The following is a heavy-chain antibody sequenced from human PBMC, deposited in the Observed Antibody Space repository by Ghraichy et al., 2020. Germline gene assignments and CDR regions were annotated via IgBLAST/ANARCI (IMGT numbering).Heavy chain of an antibody. CDR1: GYTFTSYG. D-gene: IGHD3-9*01. CDR3: ARGLYFDWPSDAFDI. CDR2: ISAYNGNT. Sequence: ASVKVSCKASGYTFTSYGISWVRQAPGQGLEWMGWISAYNGNTNYAQKLQGRVTMTTDTSTSTAYMELRSLRSDDTAVYYCARGLYFDWPSDAFDIWGQGTMVTVSS. J-gene: IGHJ3*02. V-gene: IGHV1-18*04.